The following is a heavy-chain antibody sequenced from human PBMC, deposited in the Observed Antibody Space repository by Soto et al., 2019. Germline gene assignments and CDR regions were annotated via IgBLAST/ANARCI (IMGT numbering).Heavy chain of an antibody. D-gene: IGHD5-12*01. CDR2: ISRLDNP. V-gene: IGHV4-30-2*06. J-gene: IGHJ4*02. CDR3: ARGAGYDPFDY. CDR1: GGSMSYCVFW. Sequence: PLSLTCTVSGGSMSYCVFWLSWIRQSPGKGLEWIGYISRLDNPYFHPSFKSRVTMSIDRSRNQFYLNLSSMTAADRAVYYCARGAGYDPFDYWGQGVLVTVSS.